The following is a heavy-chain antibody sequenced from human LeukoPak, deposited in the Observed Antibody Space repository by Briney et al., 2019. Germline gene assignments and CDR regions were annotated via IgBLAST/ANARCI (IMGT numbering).Heavy chain of an antibody. CDR1: GFTFSNAW. CDR3: TTRHDYGDPYYYYYYDMDV. D-gene: IGHD4-17*01. J-gene: IGHJ6*02. Sequence: PGGSLRLSCAASGFTFSNAWMNWVRQAPGKGREWVGRIKSKTDSETTDYAAPVKGRFTISRDDSKNTLYLQMNSLKTEDTAVYYCTTRHDYGDPYYYYYYDMDVWGQGTTVTVSS. V-gene: IGHV3-15*01. CDR2: IKSKTDSETT.